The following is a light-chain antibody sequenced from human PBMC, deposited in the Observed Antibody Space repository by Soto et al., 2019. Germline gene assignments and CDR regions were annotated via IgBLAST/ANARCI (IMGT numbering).Light chain of an antibody. V-gene: IGLV2-8*01. CDR3: TSYAVSTSHV. Sequence: QSALTQPPSASGSPGQSVTISCTGTSSDVGSYNFVSWYQQYPGKAPKLLIYEVTKRPSGVPDRFSGSKSGNTASLTVSGLQDEDEADYYCTSYAVSTSHVFGTGTQLTVL. CDR1: SSDVGSYNF. CDR2: EVT. J-gene: IGLJ1*01.